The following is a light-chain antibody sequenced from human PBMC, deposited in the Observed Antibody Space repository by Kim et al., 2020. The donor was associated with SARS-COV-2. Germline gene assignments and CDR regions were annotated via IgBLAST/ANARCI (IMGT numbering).Light chain of an antibody. CDR1: SSDVGGYNY. CDR2: DVN. V-gene: IGLV2-11*01. CDR3: CSYAGSYTWV. Sequence: GRSVTISSTGTSSDVGGYNYVSWYQHHPGKAPKLMIYDVNERPSGVPDRFSGSKSGNTASLTISGLQADDEADYYCCSYAGSYTWVFGGGTKLTVL. J-gene: IGLJ3*02.